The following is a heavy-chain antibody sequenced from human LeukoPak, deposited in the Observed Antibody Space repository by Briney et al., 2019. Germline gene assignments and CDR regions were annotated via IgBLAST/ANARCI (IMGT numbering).Heavy chain of an antibody. CDR1: GFSFSNYG. J-gene: IGHJ6*03. D-gene: IGHD3-10*01. Sequence: GSLRLSCAASGFSFSNYGMNWVRQAPGKGLEWVSGITGSGGSTYYAGSVKGRFTISRDNSKNTLYLQVNSLRAEDTAVYYCARDQGSGINYYYYYMDVWGKGTTVTVSS. CDR2: ITGSGGST. V-gene: IGHV3-23*01. CDR3: ARDQGSGINYYYYYMDV.